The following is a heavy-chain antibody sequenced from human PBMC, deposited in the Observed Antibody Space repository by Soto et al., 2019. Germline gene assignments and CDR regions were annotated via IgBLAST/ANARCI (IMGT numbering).Heavy chain of an antibody. D-gene: IGHD3-22*01. Sequence: GGSLRLSCAASGFTFSGSAMHWVRQASGKGLEWVGRIRSKANSYATAYAASVKGRFTISRDDSKNTAYLQMNSLKTEDTAVYYCKGYDSSGYYLWGQGTLVTVSS. J-gene: IGHJ5*02. CDR2: IRSKANSYAT. CDR1: GFTFSGSA. CDR3: KGYDSSGYYL. V-gene: IGHV3-73*01.